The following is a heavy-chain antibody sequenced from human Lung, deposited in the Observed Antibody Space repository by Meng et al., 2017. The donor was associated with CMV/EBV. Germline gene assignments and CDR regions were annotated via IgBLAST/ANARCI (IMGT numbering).Heavy chain of an antibody. CDR1: GYTFTNYG. CDR2: INAYNGDT. D-gene: IGHD1-26*01. Sequence: QVPLLQSGPEWKKPGASVRVSCKASGYTFTNYGITWVRQAPGQGLEWMGWINAYNGDTNYAQTLQGRVTMTTDTSTSTAYMELRSLRSDDTAVYYCARVEVGITSGDYWGQGTLVTVSS. V-gene: IGHV1-18*01. J-gene: IGHJ4*02. CDR3: ARVEVGITSGDY.